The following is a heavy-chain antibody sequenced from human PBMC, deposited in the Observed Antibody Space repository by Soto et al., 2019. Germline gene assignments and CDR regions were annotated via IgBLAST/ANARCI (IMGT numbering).Heavy chain of an antibody. J-gene: IGHJ4*02. D-gene: IGHD1-20*01. Sequence: SETLSLTCAVSGASISGSYYYWAWLRQSPGKGPEWIGSVFYTGFTSYNPSLESRVSVSVDTSKSQFSLKLSAVTAADTAVYYCATSQKGYNWNYFDHWGQGALLTVSS. V-gene: IGHV4-39*01. CDR1: GASISGSYYY. CDR2: VFYTGFT. CDR3: ATSQKGYNWNYFDH.